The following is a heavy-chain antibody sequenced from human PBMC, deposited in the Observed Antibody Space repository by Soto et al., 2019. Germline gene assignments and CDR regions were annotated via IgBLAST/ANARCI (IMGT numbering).Heavy chain of an antibody. CDR3: AKDRGVYYDFWIGPRAFDY. J-gene: IGHJ4*02. CDR1: GFTFSSYA. V-gene: IGHV3-23*01. CDR2: ISGSGGST. Sequence: EVQLLESGGGLVQPGGSLRLSCAASGFTFSSYAMSWVRQAPGKGLEWVSAISGSGGSTYYADSVKGRFTISRDNSKNTCYRQLNGLRAEDTAVYYCAKDRGVYYDFWIGPRAFDYWGREPWSPSPQ. D-gene: IGHD3-3*01.